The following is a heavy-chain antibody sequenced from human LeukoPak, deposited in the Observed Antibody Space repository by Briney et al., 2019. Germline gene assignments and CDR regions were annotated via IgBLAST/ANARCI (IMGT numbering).Heavy chain of an antibody. CDR1: GYTFTSYY. J-gene: IGHJ4*02. CDR3: ARGGPSSGYSSPLYFFDY. V-gene: IGHV1-46*01. D-gene: IGHD3-22*01. CDR2: INPSGGST. Sequence: ASVKVSCKASGYTFTSYYMHWVRQAPGQGLEWMGIINPSGGSTSYAQKFQGGVTMTRDTSTSTVYMELSSLRSEDTAVYYCARGGPSSGYSSPLYFFDYWGQGTLVTVSS.